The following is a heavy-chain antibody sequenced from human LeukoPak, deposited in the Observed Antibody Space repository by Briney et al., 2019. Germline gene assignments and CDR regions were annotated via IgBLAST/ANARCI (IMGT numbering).Heavy chain of an antibody. J-gene: IGHJ4*02. CDR2: ISSSSSTI. CDR3: ASRGHVGSGTYSPYDY. V-gene: IGHV3-48*01. D-gene: IGHD3-10*01. CDR1: GFTFSSYG. Sequence: GGSLRLSCAASGFTFSSYGMTWVRQAPGKGLEWVSYISSSSSTIYYADSVKGRFTISRDNAKNSLYLQLNSLRAEDTAVYYCASRGHVGSGTYSPYDYWGQGTLVTVSS.